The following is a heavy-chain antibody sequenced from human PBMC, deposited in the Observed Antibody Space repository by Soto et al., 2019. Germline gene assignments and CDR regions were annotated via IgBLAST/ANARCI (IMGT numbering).Heavy chain of an antibody. V-gene: IGHV4-59*11. D-gene: IGHD3-22*01. CDR2: ISSSGSS. CDR1: GASTNTHH. Sequence: PSETLSLTCTVSGASTNTHHWTWIRQSPGKGLEWIGDISSSGSSTYNPSLNSRATISLDTSKDQFSLKVRSVTAADTAVYYCARAGITVLIGPDNHYYGMDVWGQGTTVTVSS. J-gene: IGHJ6*02. CDR3: ARAGITVLIGPDNHYYGMDV.